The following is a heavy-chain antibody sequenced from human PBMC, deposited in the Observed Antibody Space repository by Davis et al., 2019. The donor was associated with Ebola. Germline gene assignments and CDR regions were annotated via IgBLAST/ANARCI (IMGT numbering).Heavy chain of an antibody. CDR2: INPSGDST. V-gene: IGHV1-46*01. J-gene: IGHJ6*02. CDR1: GYTFTSYY. Sequence: AASVKVSGKASGYTFTSYYMHWVRQAPGQGLEWMGIINPSGDSTSYAQKFQGRVTMTRDTSTSTVYMELSSLRSEDTAVYYCARDLNIVVQPSNFEWGMDVWGQGTTVTVSS. CDR3: ARDLNIVVQPSNFEWGMDV. D-gene: IGHD2-21*01.